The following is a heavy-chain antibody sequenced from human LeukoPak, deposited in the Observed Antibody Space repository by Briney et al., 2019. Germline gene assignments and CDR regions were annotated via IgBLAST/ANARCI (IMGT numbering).Heavy chain of an antibody. CDR2: IYYSGST. D-gene: IGHD3-10*01. CDR3: ARPGPMVQGAFDY. V-gene: IGHV4-39*01. Sequence: SETLSLTCTVSGGSISSSSYYWGWIRQPPGKGLEWIGSIYYSGSTYYNPSLKSRVTISVDTSKNQFSLKLSSVTAADTAVYYCARPGPMVQGAFDYWGQGTLVTVSS. J-gene: IGHJ4*02. CDR1: GGSISSSSYY.